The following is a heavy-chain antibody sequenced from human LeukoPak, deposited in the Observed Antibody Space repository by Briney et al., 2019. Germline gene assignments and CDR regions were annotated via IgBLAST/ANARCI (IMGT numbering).Heavy chain of an antibody. J-gene: IGHJ3*02. CDR2: INHSGST. CDR1: GGSFSGYY. Sequence: PSETLSLTCAVYGGSFSGYYWSWIRQPPGKGLEWIGEINHSGSTNYNPSLKSRVTISVDSSKNQFSLKLSSVTAADTAVYYCARGLQWLVPRGDAFDIWGQGTMVTVSS. D-gene: IGHD6-19*01. V-gene: IGHV4-34*01. CDR3: ARGLQWLVPRGDAFDI.